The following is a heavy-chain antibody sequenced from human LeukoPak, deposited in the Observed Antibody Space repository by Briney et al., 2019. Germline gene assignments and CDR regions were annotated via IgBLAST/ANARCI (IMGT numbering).Heavy chain of an antibody. J-gene: IGHJ4*02. Sequence: PGGSLRLSCSASGFTFSTYAMHWVRQAPGKGLEWVSFIKSKAYGGTTEYAASVKGRFTVSRDDSKSIAYLHMNSLKTEDTAVYYCSRTRSVAGSSIYFDYWGQGTLVTVSS. CDR2: IKSKAYGGTT. V-gene: IGHV3-49*04. CDR1: GFTFSTYA. D-gene: IGHD6-19*01. CDR3: SRTRSVAGSSIYFDY.